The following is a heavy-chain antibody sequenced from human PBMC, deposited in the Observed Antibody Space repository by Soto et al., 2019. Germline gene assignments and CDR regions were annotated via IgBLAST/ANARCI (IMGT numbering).Heavy chain of an antibody. Sequence: GGSLRLSCTASGFTFSSYSMNWVRQAPGKGLEWVSSISASSDYIFYIDSLKGRLTISRDNAKNSLYLQLTSLRAEATAVYYCARHCRSTSRYAGMDVWGQGTTVTVSS. CDR2: ISASSDYI. CDR1: GFTFSSYS. J-gene: IGHJ6*02. D-gene: IGHD2-2*01. CDR3: ARHCRSTSRYAGMDV. V-gene: IGHV3-21*01.